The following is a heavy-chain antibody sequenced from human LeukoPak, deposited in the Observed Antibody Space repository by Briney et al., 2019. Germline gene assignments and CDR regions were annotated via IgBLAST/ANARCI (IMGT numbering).Heavy chain of an antibody. J-gene: IGHJ5*02. Sequence: ASVKVSCKASGYTFTSYGISWVRQAPGQGLEWMGWISTYNGNTNYAQKLQGRVTMTTDTSTNTAYMELRSLRSDDTATYYCARAVGSTSGVQFCWFDPWGQGTPVTVSS. CDR1: GYTFTSYG. CDR3: ARAVGSTSGVQFCWFDP. D-gene: IGHD2-2*01. V-gene: IGHV1-18*01. CDR2: ISTYNGNT.